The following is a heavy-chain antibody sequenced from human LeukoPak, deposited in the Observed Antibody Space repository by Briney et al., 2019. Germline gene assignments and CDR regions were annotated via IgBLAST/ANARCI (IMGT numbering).Heavy chain of an antibody. CDR3: ARVGQQLALDY. D-gene: IGHD6-13*01. J-gene: IGHJ4*02. CDR2: IYTSGST. Sequence: PSETLSLTCTVSGGSISSGSYYWSWIRQPAGKGLEWIGRIYTSGSTNYNPSLKSRVTISVDTSKNQFSPKLSSVTAADTAVYYCARVGQQLALDYWGQGTLVTVSS. CDR1: GGSISSGSYY. V-gene: IGHV4-61*02.